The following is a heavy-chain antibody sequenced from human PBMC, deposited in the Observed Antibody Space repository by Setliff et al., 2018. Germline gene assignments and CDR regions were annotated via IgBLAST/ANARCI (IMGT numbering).Heavy chain of an antibody. CDR3: ARTTGYRLEGDFDY. CDR2: IHDSGNPT. Sequence: GSLRLSCAASGFTFSNYYMAWIRQAPGKGLEWISYIHDSGNPTYYADSVKGRFTVSRDNAKNSLYLQMTSLRAEDTAIYYCARTTGYRLEGDFDYWGQGTLVTVSS. CDR1: GFTFSNYY. D-gene: IGHD3-16*01. V-gene: IGHV3-11*01. J-gene: IGHJ4*02.